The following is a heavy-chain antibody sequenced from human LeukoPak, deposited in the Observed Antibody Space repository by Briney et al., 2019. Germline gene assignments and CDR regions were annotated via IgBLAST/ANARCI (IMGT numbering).Heavy chain of an antibody. CDR2: ISGSGGST. Sequence: GGSLRLSCAASGFTFSNYGMSWVRQAPGKGLEWVSAISGSGGSTYYAGSVKGRFTISRDNSKNTLYLQMNSLRAEDTAVYYCATLRPGIYSSGWYLGYWGQGTLVTVSS. J-gene: IGHJ4*02. V-gene: IGHV3-23*01. CDR1: GFTFSNYG. D-gene: IGHD6-19*01. CDR3: ATLRPGIYSSGWYLGY.